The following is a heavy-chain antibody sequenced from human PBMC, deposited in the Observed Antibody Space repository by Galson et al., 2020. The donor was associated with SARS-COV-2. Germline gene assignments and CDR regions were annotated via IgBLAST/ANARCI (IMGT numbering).Heavy chain of an antibody. D-gene: IGHD6-13*01. CDR3: VRGGYSSSWYGVPKYFDY. CDR2: INHSGST. J-gene: IGHJ4*02. Sequence: SETLSLTCAVYGGSFSGYYWSWIRQPPGKGLEWIGEINHSGSTNYNPSLKSRVTISVDTSKNQFSLKLSPVTAADTAVYYCVRGGYSSSWYGVPKYFDYWGQGTLVTVSS. CDR1: GGSFSGYY. V-gene: IGHV4-34*01.